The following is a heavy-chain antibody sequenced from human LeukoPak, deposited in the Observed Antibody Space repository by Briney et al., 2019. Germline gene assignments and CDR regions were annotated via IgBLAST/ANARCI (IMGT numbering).Heavy chain of an antibody. V-gene: IGHV3-23*01. J-gene: IGHJ4*02. CDR2: IIGSAANT. CDR1: GLTVSSYA. CDR3: AKNPPRGYYEY. D-gene: IGHD3-22*01. Sequence: GESLRLSCGASGLTVSSYAMSWVRQAPGKGLEWVSTIIGSAANTYYADSVKGRFTISRDNSRNTLFLQMNSLRAEDTAVYYCAKNPPRGYYEYWGQGTLVTVSS.